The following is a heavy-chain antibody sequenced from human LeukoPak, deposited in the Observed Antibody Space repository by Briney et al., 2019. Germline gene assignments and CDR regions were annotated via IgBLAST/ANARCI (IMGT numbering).Heavy chain of an antibody. J-gene: IGHJ5*02. CDR1: GSTFSSYA. CDR3: AKINRGAYSYGYNNWFDP. Sequence: GGSLRLSCAASGSTFSSYAMSWVRQAPGKGLEWVSAISGSGGSTYYADSVKGRFTISRDNSKNTLYLQMNSLRAEDTAVYYCAKINRGAYSYGYNNWFDPWGQGTLVTVSS. D-gene: IGHD5-18*01. CDR2: ISGSGGST. V-gene: IGHV3-23*01.